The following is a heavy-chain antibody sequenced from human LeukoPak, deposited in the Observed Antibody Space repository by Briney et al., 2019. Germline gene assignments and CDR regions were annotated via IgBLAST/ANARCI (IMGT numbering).Heavy chain of an antibody. CDR2: ISGSGSST. CDR3: AKRPYCSGAVCYHIDY. V-gene: IGHV3-23*01. Sequence: GGSLRLSCAASGFTFSSYAMSWVRQAPGKGMEWVSTISGSGSSTYYAGSVKGRFTISRDNSKNTVYLQMNSLRAEDTAVYYCAKRPYCSGAVCYHIDYWGQGTLVTVSS. CDR1: GFTFSSYA. J-gene: IGHJ4*02. D-gene: IGHD2-15*01.